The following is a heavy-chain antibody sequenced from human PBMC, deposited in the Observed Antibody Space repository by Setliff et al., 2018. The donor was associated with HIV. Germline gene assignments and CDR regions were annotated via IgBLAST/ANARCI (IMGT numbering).Heavy chain of an antibody. V-gene: IGHV1-2*02. D-gene: IGHD3-22*01. CDR1: GYTFTGYY. CDR2: INPNSGGT. CDR3: AREIFPQGIVVVFDDFDI. J-gene: IGHJ3*02. Sequence: GASVKVSCKASGYTFTGYYMHWVRQAPGQGLEWMGWINPNSGGTNYAQKFQGRVTMTRDTSISTAYMELSRLRSDDPAVYYCAREIFPQGIVVVFDDFDIWGQGTMVTVSS.